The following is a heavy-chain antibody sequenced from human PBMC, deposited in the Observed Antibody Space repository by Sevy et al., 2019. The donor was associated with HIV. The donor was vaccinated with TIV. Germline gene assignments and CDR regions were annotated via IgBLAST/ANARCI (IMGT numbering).Heavy chain of an antibody. D-gene: IGHD3-9*01. J-gene: IGHJ6*03. Sequence: GGSLRLSCAASGFTFKNYAMHWVRQAPGKGLEWVAVISYDGANKYFVDSVKGRFIVSRDNSKYTLFLQMNSLTPEDTAVYFCARDGYYDISTGYYYYYYYMDVWGKGTTVTVSS. V-gene: IGHV3-30-3*01. CDR1: GFTFKNYA. CDR2: ISYDGANK. CDR3: ARDGYYDISTGYYYYYYYMDV.